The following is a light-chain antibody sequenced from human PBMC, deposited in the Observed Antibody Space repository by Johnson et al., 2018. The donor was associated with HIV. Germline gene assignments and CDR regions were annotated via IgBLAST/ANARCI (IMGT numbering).Light chain of an antibody. J-gene: IGLJ1*01. CDR2: DNN. CDR3: VTWHTGLNAYV. CDR1: SSNIGNNY. V-gene: IGLV1-51*01. Sequence: QSVLTQPPSVSAAPGQKVTISCSGSSSNIGNNYVSWYQQLPGTAPKLVIYDNNKRPSGSPDRFSGSKSGTSATLGITGLQTGDEADYYCVTWHTGLNAYVFGTGTKVTVL.